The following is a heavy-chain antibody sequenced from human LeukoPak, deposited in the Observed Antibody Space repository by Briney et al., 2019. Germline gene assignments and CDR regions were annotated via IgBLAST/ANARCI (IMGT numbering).Heavy chain of an antibody. J-gene: IGHJ3*02. CDR1: GGTFSSYA. D-gene: IGHD2-21*02. CDR3: ARANCGGDCYAAFDI. CDR2: IIPIFGIA. Sequence: SVKVSCKASGGTFSSYAISWVRQAPGQGLEWMGRIIPIFGIANYAQKFQGRVTITADKSTSTAYMELSSPRSEDTAVYYCARANCGGDCYAAFDIWGQGTMVTVSS. V-gene: IGHV1-69*04.